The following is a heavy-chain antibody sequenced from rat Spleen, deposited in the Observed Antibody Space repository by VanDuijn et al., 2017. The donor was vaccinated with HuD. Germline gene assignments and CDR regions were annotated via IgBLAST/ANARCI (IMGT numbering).Heavy chain of an antibody. CDR1: GFSLTSYH. V-gene: IGHV2-13*01. Sequence: QVQLKESGPGLVQPSQTLSLACTVSGFSLTSYHVHWVRQAPGKGLEWMGGIWGDGNTDYNSPLKSRLSISRDTSKSQVFLKVNSLQTEDTATYYCSKGYKYGFDYWGQGVMVTVSS. J-gene: IGHJ2*01. CDR2: IWGDGNT. CDR3: SKGYKYGFDY. D-gene: IGHD4-1*01.